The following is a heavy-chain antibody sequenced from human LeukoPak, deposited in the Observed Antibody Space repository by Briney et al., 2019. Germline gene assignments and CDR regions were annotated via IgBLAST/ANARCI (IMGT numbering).Heavy chain of an antibody. Sequence: GGSLRLSCGASGFTFSSFSMNRVRQAPGKGLEWVAYISSTSSMKYYAGSVKGRFTISRDNAKNLVYLQMNSLRDEDTAVYYCARDWEMATIAAAALGYWGQGTRVTVSS. J-gene: IGHJ4*02. CDR2: ISSTSSMK. V-gene: IGHV3-48*02. CDR3: ARDWEMATIAAAALGY. CDR1: GFTFSSFS. D-gene: IGHD6-13*01.